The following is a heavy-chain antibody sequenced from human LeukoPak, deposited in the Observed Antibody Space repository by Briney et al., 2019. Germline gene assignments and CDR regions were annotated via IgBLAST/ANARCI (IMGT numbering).Heavy chain of an antibody. CDR1: GFTFSSYA. CDR2: IRGSGGST. CDR3: AKDQMWCSGGSCYEGRNWFDP. Sequence: GGSLRLSCSASGFTFSSYAMSWVRQAPGKGLEWVSAIRGSGGSTYYADSVKGRFTISRDNSKNTLYLQMNRLRAEDTAVYYCAKDQMWCSGGSCYEGRNWFDPWGQGTLVTVSS. D-gene: IGHD2-15*01. V-gene: IGHV3-23*01. J-gene: IGHJ5*02.